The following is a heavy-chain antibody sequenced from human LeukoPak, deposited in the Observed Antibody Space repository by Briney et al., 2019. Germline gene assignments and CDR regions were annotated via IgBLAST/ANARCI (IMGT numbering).Heavy chain of an antibody. CDR2: IYSGGST. CDR1: GFTVSSNY. J-gene: IGHJ4*02. CDR3: AREFYDSSGYPTFDY. D-gene: IGHD3-22*01. Sequence: PGGSLRLSCAAFGFTVSSNYMSWVRQAPGKGLEWVSVIYSGGSTYYADSVKGRFTISRDNSKNTLYLQMNSLRAEDTAVYYCAREFYDSSGYPTFDYWGQGTLVTVSS. V-gene: IGHV3-66*01.